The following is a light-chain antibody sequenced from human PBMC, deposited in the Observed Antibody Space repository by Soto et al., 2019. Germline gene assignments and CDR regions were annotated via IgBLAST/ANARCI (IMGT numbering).Light chain of an antibody. Sequence: EIVLTQSPATLSLSPGERATLSCRASQSVGSYLAWYQQKPGQAPRLLIYDASNRATGIPVRFSGSGSGTDFTLTISSLEAEDFAVYYCQQRSNLPLLTFGGGTKVEIK. CDR2: DAS. CDR3: QQRSNLPLLT. V-gene: IGKV3-11*01. CDR1: QSVGSY. J-gene: IGKJ4*01.